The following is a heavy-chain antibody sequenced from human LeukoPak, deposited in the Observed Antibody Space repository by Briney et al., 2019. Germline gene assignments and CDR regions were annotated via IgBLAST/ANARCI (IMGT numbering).Heavy chain of an antibody. CDR3: ARGPPIVVVTASPIFDY. Sequence: ASVKVSCKASGYTFTGYYMHWVRQAPGQGLEWMGWINPNSGGTNYAQKFQGRVTMTRDTSISTAYMELSRLRSDDTAVYYCARGPPIVVVTASPIFDYWGQGTLVTVSS. CDR2: INPNSGGT. J-gene: IGHJ4*02. CDR1: GYTFTGYY. V-gene: IGHV1-2*02. D-gene: IGHD2-21*02.